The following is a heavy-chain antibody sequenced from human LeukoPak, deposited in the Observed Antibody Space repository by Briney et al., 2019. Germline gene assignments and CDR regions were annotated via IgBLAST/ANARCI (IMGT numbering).Heavy chain of an antibody. CDR3: AKDRGPYVGIDNNWFDP. CDR1: GFTFNIYA. Sequence: PGGSLRLSCVASGFTFNIYAMNWVRQAPEKGLECVSAISGRGSRTHHADSVRGRLTISRDNSKNTIYLEINSLSGEDTAVYYCAKDRGPYVGIDNNWFDPWGQGTLVIVSS. V-gene: IGHV3-23*01. D-gene: IGHD3-16*01. CDR2: ISGRGSRT. J-gene: IGHJ5*02.